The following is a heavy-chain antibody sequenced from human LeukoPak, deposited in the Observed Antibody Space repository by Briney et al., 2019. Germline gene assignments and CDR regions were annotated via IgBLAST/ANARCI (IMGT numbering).Heavy chain of an antibody. CDR1: GYTFTSYY. J-gene: IGHJ2*01. Sequence: ASVEVSCKASGYTFTSYYMHWVRQAPGQGLEWMGIINPSGGSTSYAQKFQGRVTMTRDMSTSTVYMELSSLRSEDTAVYYCARVTAGSSWANWYFDLWGRGTLVTVSS. CDR3: ARVTAGSSWANWYFDL. CDR2: INPSGGST. D-gene: IGHD6-13*01. V-gene: IGHV1-46*01.